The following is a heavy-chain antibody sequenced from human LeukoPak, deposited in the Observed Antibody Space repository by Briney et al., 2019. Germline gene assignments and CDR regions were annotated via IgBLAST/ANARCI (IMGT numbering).Heavy chain of an antibody. V-gene: IGHV3-33*01. CDR3: ARDSGSGYYYVG. D-gene: IGHD3-22*01. Sequence: GGSLRISCAASGFTFSSYGMHWVRQAPGKGLEWVAVIWYDGSNKYYADSVKGRFTISRDNSKNTLYLQMNSLRAEDTAVYYCARDSGSGYYYVGWGQGTLVTVSS. CDR1: GFTFSSYG. J-gene: IGHJ4*02. CDR2: IWYDGSNK.